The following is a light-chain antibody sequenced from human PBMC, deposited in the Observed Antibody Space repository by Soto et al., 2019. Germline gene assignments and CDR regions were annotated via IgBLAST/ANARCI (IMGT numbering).Light chain of an antibody. V-gene: IGKV3-11*01. CDR1: QSVSSY. CDR2: DAS. CDR3: QQRSNWWT. J-gene: IGKJ1*01. Sequence: EIVMTQSPATLSVSPGERATLSCRARQSVSSYLAWYQQKPGQAPRLLIYDASNRATGIPARFSGSGSGTDFTLTISSLEPEDFAVYYCQQRSNWWTFGQGTKVDIK.